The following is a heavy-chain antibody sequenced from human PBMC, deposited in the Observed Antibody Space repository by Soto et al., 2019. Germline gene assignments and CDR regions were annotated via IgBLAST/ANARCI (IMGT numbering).Heavy chain of an antibody. CDR2: IYWDDDE. V-gene: IGHV2-5*02. CDR3: AHSRNLITEDAQVGDFDY. D-gene: IGHD3-10*01. Sequence: QITLKESGPALVKPTQTLTLTCSFSGFSLTTDGVGVGWVRQPPGEALEWLALIYWDDDERYSPSLETRLTITKAPSKNEVVLTMTNMDPVDTATYFCAHSRNLITEDAQVGDFDYWGPGSLVTVSS. CDR1: GFSLTTDGVG. J-gene: IGHJ4*02.